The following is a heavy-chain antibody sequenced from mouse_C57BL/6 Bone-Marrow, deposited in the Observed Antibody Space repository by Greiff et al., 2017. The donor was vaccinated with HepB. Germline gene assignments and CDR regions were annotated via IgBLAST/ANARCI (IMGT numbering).Heavy chain of an antibody. CDR2: ISSGGSYT. CDR3: ADERAMDY. CDR1: GFTFSSYG. J-gene: IGHJ4*01. V-gene: IGHV5-6*02. Sequence: DVMLVESGGDLVKPGGSLKLSCAASGFTFSSYGMSWVRQTPDKRLEWVATISSGGSYTYYPDSVKGRFTISRDNAKNTLYLQMSSLKSEDTAMYYCADERAMDYWGQGTSVTVSS.